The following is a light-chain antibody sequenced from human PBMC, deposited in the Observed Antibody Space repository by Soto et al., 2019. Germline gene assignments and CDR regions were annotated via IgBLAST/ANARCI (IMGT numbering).Light chain of an antibody. CDR1: SSNIGAGYD. CDR2: GNT. Sequence: QLVLTQPPSVSGAPGQRVTISCTGSSSNIGAGYDVHWYQQLPRRAPKLLINGNTNRPSGVPDRFSGSKSGTSAYLAITGLQAEDEADYFCQSHDSSLSTYVFGTGTKLTVL. V-gene: IGLV1-40*01. CDR3: QSHDSSLSTYV. J-gene: IGLJ1*01.